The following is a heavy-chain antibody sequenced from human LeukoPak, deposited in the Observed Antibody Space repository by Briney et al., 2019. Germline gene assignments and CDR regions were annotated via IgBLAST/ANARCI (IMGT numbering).Heavy chain of an antibody. CDR2: IDGSGGTT. J-gene: IGHJ4*02. Sequence: GGSLRLSCAASGXTFTRNAMAWVRQAPGKGLEWVLAIDGSGGTTFYAVSVKGRVTISRVQSTNTVYLQMNSLRADDTAVHYCAKAHCSSTSCSRADNWGQGTLVTVSS. CDR3: AKAHCSSTSCSRADN. CDR1: GXTFTRNA. D-gene: IGHD2-2*01. V-gene: IGHV3-23*01.